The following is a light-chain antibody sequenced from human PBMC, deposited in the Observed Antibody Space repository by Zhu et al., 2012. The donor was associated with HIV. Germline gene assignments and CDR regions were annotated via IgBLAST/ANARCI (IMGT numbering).Light chain of an antibody. CDR2: DAF. Sequence: IVLTQSPATLSLSPGEIATLSCGASQSVASDYIAWYQHKPGQAPRLLVHDAFIRATGIPDRFSGSGSGTDFTLTIRRLEPEDSAVYYCQQYGSLTATFGQGTRVEIK. CDR3: QQYGSLTAT. J-gene: IGKJ1*01. CDR1: QSVASDY. V-gene: IGKV3D-20*01.